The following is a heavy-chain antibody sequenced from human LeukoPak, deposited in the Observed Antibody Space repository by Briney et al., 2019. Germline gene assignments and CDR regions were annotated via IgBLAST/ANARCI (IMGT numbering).Heavy chain of an antibody. J-gene: IGHJ6*02. CDR2: ISSSSSYI. CDR3: AREGPPFDYYYGTDV. Sequence: GGSLRLSCAASGFTFSSYSMNWVRQAPGKGLEWVSSISSSSSYIYYADSVKGRFTISRDNAENSLYLQMNSLRAEDTAVYYCAREGPPFDYYYGTDVWGQGTTVTVSS. CDR1: GFTFSSYS. V-gene: IGHV3-21*01. D-gene: IGHD3-3*02.